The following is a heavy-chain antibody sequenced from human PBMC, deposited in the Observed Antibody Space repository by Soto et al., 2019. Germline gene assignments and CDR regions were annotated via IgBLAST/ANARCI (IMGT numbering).Heavy chain of an antibody. J-gene: IGHJ5*02. Sequence: LSLTCTVSGDSISGHFWSWIRQPAGKGLEWVGRIHSTGVTSYNPSLKSRVTMSVDTSNNQFSLNLRSVTAADTAVYYCTRGAGPPWFDLWGQGTQVTVSS. V-gene: IGHV4-4*07. CDR1: GDSISGHF. CDR2: IHSTGVT. CDR3: TRGAGPPWFDL.